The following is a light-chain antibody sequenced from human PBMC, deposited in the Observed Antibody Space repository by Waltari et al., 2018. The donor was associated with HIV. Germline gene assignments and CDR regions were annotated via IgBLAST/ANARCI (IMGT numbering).Light chain of an antibody. CDR2: AAS. J-gene: IGKJ5*01. CDR3: QNYDSVPVA. V-gene: IGKV1-27*01. Sequence: DIQMSQAPSSLSAYVGDRVTITCRASRDISNDLAWYPQKSGEVPKLLMYAASALRSCVPSRFRGSGSGTYFTLTINGLQPEDVGSYYCQNYDSVPVAFGQGTRLEI. CDR1: RDISND.